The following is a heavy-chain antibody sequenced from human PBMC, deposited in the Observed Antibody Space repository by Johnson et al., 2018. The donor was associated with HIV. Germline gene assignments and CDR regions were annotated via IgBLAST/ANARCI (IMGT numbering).Heavy chain of an antibody. D-gene: IGHD3-10*01. Sequence: QVQLVESGGGLVKPGGSLRLSCVASGFTFSDYYMSWIRQAPGKGLEWVSYISDSGGGTYSADSVKGRFTISRDNSKNTLYLQMNSLRAEDTAVYYCARDASYYGSANDAFDIWGQGTMVTVSS. V-gene: IGHV3-11*04. CDR2: ISDSGGGT. J-gene: IGHJ3*02. CDR1: GFTFSDYY. CDR3: ARDASYYGSANDAFDI.